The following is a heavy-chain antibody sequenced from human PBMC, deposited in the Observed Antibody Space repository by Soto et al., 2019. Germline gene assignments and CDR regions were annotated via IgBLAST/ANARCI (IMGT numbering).Heavy chain of an antibody. CDR1: GGSISSYY. Sequence: SETLSLTCTVSGGSISSYYWSWIRQPPGKGLEWIGYIYYSGSTNYNPSLKSRVTISVDTSKNQFSLKLSSVTAADTAVYYCASGVYGYDFWSGYPNGMDVWGQGTTVTV. CDR2: IYYSGST. CDR3: ASGVYGYDFWSGYPNGMDV. V-gene: IGHV4-59*01. D-gene: IGHD3-3*01. J-gene: IGHJ6*02.